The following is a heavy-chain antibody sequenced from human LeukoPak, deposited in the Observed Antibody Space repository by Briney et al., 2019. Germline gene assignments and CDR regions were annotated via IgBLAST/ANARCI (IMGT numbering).Heavy chain of an antibody. V-gene: IGHV3-30-3*01. CDR3: ASGQGWHFDL. CDR1: GFTFSSYA. CDR2: ISYDGSNK. J-gene: IGHJ2*01. Sequence: GGSLRLSCAASGFTFSSYAMHWVRQAPGKGLEWVAVISYDGSNKYYADSAKGRFTISRDNSKNTLYLQMNSLRAEDTAVYYCASGQGWHFDLWGRGTLVTVSS.